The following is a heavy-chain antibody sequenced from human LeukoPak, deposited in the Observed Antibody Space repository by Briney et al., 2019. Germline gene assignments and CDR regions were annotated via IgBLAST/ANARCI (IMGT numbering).Heavy chain of an antibody. V-gene: IGHV3-23*01. J-gene: IGHJ6*03. D-gene: IGHD3-16*01. CDR2: ISGSGGGT. CDR3: AKAPRFGDHATEYYYYYMHV. Sequence: GRSLRLSCAASGFTFSSYVMHWVRQAPGKGLEWVSSISGSGGGTFYADSVKGRFTISRDNSKNTLYLQMNSLRVEDTAVYYCAKAPRFGDHATEYYYYYMHVWGKGTTVTVSS. CDR1: GFTFSSYV.